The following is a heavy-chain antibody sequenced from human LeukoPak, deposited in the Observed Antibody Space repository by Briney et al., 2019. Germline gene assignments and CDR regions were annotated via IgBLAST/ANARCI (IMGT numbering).Heavy chain of an antibody. CDR3: AKGPRAYSSSPTYYFDY. V-gene: IGHV3-30*02. CDR1: GFTFSSYG. D-gene: IGHD6-6*01. CDR2: IRYDGSNK. Sequence: GGSLRLSCAASGFTFSSYGMHWVRQAPGKGLEWVAFIRYDGSNKYYADSVKGRFTISRDNSKNTLYLQMNSLRAEDTAVYYCAKGPRAYSSSPTYYFDYWGQGTLVTVSS. J-gene: IGHJ4*02.